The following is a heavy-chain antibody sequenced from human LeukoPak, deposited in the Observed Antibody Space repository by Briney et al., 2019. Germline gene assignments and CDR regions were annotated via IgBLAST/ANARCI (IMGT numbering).Heavy chain of an antibody. CDR1: GFTFSSYG. CDR2: IWYHGNKD. Sequence: GRSLRLSCAPSGFTFSSYGMHWVRQAPGKGLEWVAGIWYHGNKDYYADSVKGRFTISRDNSKNILYLEMNSLRAEDTAVYYCARDSCTSTSCLDSWGQGTLVTVSS. V-gene: IGHV3-33*01. CDR3: ARDSCTSTSCLDS. D-gene: IGHD2-2*01. J-gene: IGHJ4*02.